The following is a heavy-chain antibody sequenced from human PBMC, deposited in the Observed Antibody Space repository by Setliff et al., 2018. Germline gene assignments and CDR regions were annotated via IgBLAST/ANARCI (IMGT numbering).Heavy chain of an antibody. CDR3: ASVGQQLVYYYYGMDV. CDR1: GYSFTSYW. CDR2: IYPGDSDT. D-gene: IGHD6-13*01. J-gene: IGHJ6*02. Sequence: PGESLTISCKGSGYSFTSYWIGWVRQMPGKGLEWMGIIYPGDSDTRYSPSFQGQVTISADKSISTAYLQWSSLKASDTAMYYCASVGQQLVYYYYGMDVWGQGTTVTVSS. V-gene: IGHV5-51*01.